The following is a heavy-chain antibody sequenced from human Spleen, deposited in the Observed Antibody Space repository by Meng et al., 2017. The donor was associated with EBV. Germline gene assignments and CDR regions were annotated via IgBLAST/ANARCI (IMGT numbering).Heavy chain of an antibody. CDR1: GYTFSSYY. V-gene: IGHV1-46*01. CDR2: INPSDGST. J-gene: IGHJ4*02. CDR3: STSQFDY. D-gene: IGHD2/OR15-2a*01. Sequence: QGQLGQSRADVKKHGASVMFSCKASGYTFSSYYVHWVRQAPGQGLEWVGIINPSDGSTSYAQKFQGRVTMTRDTSTSTVYMELSSLRSEDTAIYYCSTSQFDYWGQGTLVTVSS.